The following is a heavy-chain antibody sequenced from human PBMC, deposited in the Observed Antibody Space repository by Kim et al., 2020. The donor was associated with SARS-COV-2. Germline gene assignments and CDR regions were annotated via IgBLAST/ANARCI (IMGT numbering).Heavy chain of an antibody. Sequence: SVKVSCKASGGTFSSYAISWVRQAPGQGLEWMGGIIPIFGTANYAQKFQGRVTITADESTSTAYMELSSLRSEDTAVYYCARGRWLSYYDSSGPDAFDIWGQGTMVTVSS. CDR1: GGTFSSYA. J-gene: IGHJ3*02. CDR2: IIPIFGTA. D-gene: IGHD3-22*01. V-gene: IGHV1-69*13. CDR3: ARGRWLSYYDSSGPDAFDI.